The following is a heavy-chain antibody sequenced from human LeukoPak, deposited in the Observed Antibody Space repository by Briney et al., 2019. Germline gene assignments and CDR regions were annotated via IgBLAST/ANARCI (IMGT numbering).Heavy chain of an antibody. V-gene: IGHV4-34*01. D-gene: IGHD6-13*01. J-gene: IGHJ4*02. Sequence: PSETLSLTCAVYGGSLSGYYWSWIRQPPGKGLEWIGEINHSGSTNYNPSLKSRVTISVDTSKNQFSLKLSSVTAADTAVYYCARVHSSSWRYATGVYFDYWGQGTLVTVSS. CDR3: ARVHSSSWRYATGVYFDY. CDR2: INHSGST. CDR1: GGSLSGYY.